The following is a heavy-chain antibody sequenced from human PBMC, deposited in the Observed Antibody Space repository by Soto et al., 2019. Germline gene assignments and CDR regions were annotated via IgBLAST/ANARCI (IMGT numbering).Heavy chain of an antibody. V-gene: IGHV4-4*02. CDR1: GGSISSSNW. J-gene: IGHJ6*02. Sequence: QVQLQESGPGLVKPSGTLSLTCAVSGGSISSSNWWSWVRQPPGKGLEWIGEIYHSGSTNYNPSLQSRVTISVDKSKNQFSLKLSSGTAADTAVYYCARVSGSYYYGMDVWGQGTTVTVSS. CDR3: ARVSGSYYYGMDV. D-gene: IGHD1-26*01. CDR2: IYHSGST.